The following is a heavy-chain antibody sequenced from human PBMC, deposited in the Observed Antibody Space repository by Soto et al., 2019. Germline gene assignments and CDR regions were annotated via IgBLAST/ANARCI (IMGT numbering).Heavy chain of an antibody. D-gene: IGHD3-22*01. CDR2: IIPIFGTA. Sequence: QVQLVQSGAEVKKPGSSVKVSCKASGGTFSSDAISWVRQAPGQGLEWMGGIIPIFGTANYAQKFQGRVTITADESTSTAYMELSSLTSEDTAVYYCARDNRYYYDSSVNRNGMDDWGQGTTVTVSS. CDR1: GGTFSSDA. V-gene: IGHV1-69*01. J-gene: IGHJ6*02. CDR3: ARDNRYYYDSSVNRNGMDD.